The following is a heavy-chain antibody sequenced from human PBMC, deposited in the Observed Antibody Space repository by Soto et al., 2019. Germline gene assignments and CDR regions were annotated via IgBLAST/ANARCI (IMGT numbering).Heavy chain of an antibody. CDR3: GRILREFSSTICYVDPGFDY. V-gene: IGHV3-48*01. J-gene: IGHJ4*02. CDR1: GFTFSSYT. CDR2: ISSGSTTI. Sequence: GGSLRLSRAASGFTFSSYTLNWVRQAPGKGLEWVSYISSGSTTIYYADSVKGRFTVSRDNAKNSLYLQMNSLRAEDSAVYYCGRILREFSSTICYVDPGFDYWGRGPLVTVSS. D-gene: IGHD2-2*01.